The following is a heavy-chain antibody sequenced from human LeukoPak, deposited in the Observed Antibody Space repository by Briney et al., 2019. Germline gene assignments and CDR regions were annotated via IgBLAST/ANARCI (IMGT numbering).Heavy chain of an antibody. Sequence: GGSLRLSCAASGFTFSSYSMNWVRQAPGKGLEWVSSISSSSYIYYADSVKGRFTISRDNAKNSLYLQMNSLRAEDTAVYYCARVYTAMVTPAIDYWGQGTLVTVSS. V-gene: IGHV3-21*01. D-gene: IGHD5-18*01. J-gene: IGHJ4*02. CDR1: GFTFSSYS. CDR2: ISSSSYI. CDR3: ARVYTAMVTPAIDY.